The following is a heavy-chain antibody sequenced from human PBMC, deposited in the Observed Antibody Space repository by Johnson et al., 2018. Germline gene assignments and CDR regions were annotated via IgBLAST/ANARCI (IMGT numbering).Heavy chain of an antibody. D-gene: IGHD6-19*01. V-gene: IGHV4-59*01. J-gene: IGHJ2*01. CDR2: IYYTGST. CDR1: GGSISPYY. CDR3: ARDRRVHDDRGSSGYWYSDL. Sequence: QVQLQESGPGLVKPSETLSLTCTVSGGSISPYYWSWIRQPPGKGLEWIGYIYYTGSTNYNSSLESRVTISVDTPTHHFSLNLKSVSAADTAVYYCARDRRVHDDRGSSGYWYSDLWGRGTLVTVSS.